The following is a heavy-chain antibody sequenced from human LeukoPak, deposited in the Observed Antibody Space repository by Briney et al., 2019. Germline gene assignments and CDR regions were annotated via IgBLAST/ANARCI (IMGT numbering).Heavy chain of an antibody. Sequence: ASVKVSCKASGYTFTSYGISWVRQPPGQGLEWMGWISAYNGNTNYAQTLQGRVTMTTDTSTSTAYMELRSLRSDDTAVYYCARDYGGYGYFDYWGQGTLVTVSS. V-gene: IGHV1-18*01. J-gene: IGHJ4*02. CDR3: ARDYGGYGYFDY. CDR1: GYTFTSYG. D-gene: IGHD5-12*01. CDR2: ISAYNGNT.